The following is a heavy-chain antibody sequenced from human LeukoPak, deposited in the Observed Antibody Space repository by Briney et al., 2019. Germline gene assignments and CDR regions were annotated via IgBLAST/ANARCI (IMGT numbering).Heavy chain of an antibody. CDR3: ARDILGGLRYFDWSSPIFDY. V-gene: IGHV1-18*01. D-gene: IGHD3-9*01. CDR2: ISAYNGNT. CDR1: GYTFTSYG. Sequence: ASVKVSCKASGYTFTSYGISWVRQAPGQGLEWMGWISAYNGNTNYAQKLQGRVTMTTDTSTSTAYMELRSLRSDDTAVYYCARDILGGLRYFDWSSPIFDYWGQGTLVTVSS. J-gene: IGHJ4*02.